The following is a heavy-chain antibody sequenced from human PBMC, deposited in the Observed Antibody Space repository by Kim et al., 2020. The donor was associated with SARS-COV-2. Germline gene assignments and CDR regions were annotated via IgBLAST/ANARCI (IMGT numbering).Heavy chain of an antibody. CDR2: IIPIFGTA. V-gene: IGHV1-69*13. CDR3: ARAGVAAAGPSGGYYYYGMDV. Sequence: SVKVSCKASGGTFSSYAISWVRQAPGQGLEWMGGIIPIFGTANYAQKFQGRVTITADESTSTAYMELSSLRSEDTAVYYCARAGVAAAGPSGGYYYYGMDVWGQGTTVTVSS. D-gene: IGHD6-13*01. CDR1: GGTFSSYA. J-gene: IGHJ6*02.